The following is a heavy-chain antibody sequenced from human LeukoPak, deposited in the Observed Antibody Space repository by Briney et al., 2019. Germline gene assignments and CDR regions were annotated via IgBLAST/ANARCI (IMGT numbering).Heavy chain of an antibody. CDR2: LYSGGAT. D-gene: IGHD6-19*01. Sequence: GGSLRLSCAASGFTVSSNYMSWVRQPAGKGLEWVSVLYSGGATFYAGAVKGRFTISRDTSKNTLYLQMNDLRADDTAVYYCTNLEGWYGEGFFDYWGQGTLVTVSS. CDR1: GFTVSSNY. V-gene: IGHV3-53*01. J-gene: IGHJ4*02. CDR3: TNLEGWYGEGFFDY.